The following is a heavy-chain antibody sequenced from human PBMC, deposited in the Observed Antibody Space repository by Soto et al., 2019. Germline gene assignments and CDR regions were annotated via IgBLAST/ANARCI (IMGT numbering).Heavy chain of an antibody. CDR2: ISSSGSSI. J-gene: IGHJ1*01. V-gene: IGHV3-48*03. CDR1: GFTFSTYE. Sequence: EVKLVESGGNLVQPGGSLRLSCAASGFTFSTYEMNWVRQAPGKGLEWISYISSSGSSIYYADSVKGRFTISRDNAWNSLHLQMNSLRVEYTAVYYCARDGYDSSGDSELFHYWGQGTLVTVSS. D-gene: IGHD3-22*01. CDR3: ARDGYDSSGDSELFHY.